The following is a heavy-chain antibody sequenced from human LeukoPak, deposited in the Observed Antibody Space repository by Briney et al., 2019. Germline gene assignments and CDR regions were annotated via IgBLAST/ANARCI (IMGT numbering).Heavy chain of an antibody. CDR3: ACLMVYRWYFDL. Sequence: SETLSLTCTVSGYSISSGYYWGWIRQPPGKGLEWIGSIYHSGSTYYNPSLKSRVTISVDTSKNQFSLKLSSVTAADTAVYYCACLMVYRWYFDLWGRGTLVTVSS. CDR2: IYHSGST. J-gene: IGHJ2*01. CDR1: GYSISSGYY. V-gene: IGHV4-38-2*02. D-gene: IGHD2-8*01.